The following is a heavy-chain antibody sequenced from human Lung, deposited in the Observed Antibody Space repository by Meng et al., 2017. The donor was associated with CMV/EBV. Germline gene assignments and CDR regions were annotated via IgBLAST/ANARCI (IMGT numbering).Heavy chain of an antibody. V-gene: IGHV3-66*02. CDR1: GFTVSRNY. Sequence: SCAASGFTVSRNYMGWVRQAPGKGLEWVSVIYGSGTTNYPDFVKGRFTISRDNSRNTVYLQMNSLRAEDTAVYFCARGADTPMVLPPDFWAQGSXVTVSS. D-gene: IGHD5-18*01. CDR2: IYGSGTT. J-gene: IGHJ4*02. CDR3: ARGADTPMVLPPDF.